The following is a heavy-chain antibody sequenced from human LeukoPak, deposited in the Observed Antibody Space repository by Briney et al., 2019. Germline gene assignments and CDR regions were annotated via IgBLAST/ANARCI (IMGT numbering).Heavy chain of an antibody. CDR1: GFTFSSYG. J-gene: IGHJ5*02. D-gene: IGHD2-2*01. Sequence: PGGSLRLSCAASGFTFSSYGMHWVRQAPGKGLEWVAFIRYDGSNKYYADSVKGRFTISRDNSKNTLYLQMNSLRAEDTAVYYCAKDAVVVVPAASSENPPRNWFDPWGQGTLVTVSS. CDR3: AKDAVVVVPAASSENPPRNWFDP. V-gene: IGHV3-30*02. CDR2: IRYDGSNK.